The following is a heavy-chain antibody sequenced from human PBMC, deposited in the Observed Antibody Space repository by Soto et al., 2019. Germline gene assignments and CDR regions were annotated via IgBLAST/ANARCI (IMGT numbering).Heavy chain of an antibody. Sequence: GGSLRLSCVASGFTFSSYAMSWVRQTPGKGLEWVSTVSGSGGSTFYADSVKGRFTISRDNSKNTLDLQMNSLRVEDTAVYYCAKTIAAADTTFDYWGQGTLVTVSS. CDR1: GFTFSSYA. V-gene: IGHV3-23*01. D-gene: IGHD6-13*01. CDR2: VSGSGGST. CDR3: AKTIAAADTTFDY. J-gene: IGHJ4*02.